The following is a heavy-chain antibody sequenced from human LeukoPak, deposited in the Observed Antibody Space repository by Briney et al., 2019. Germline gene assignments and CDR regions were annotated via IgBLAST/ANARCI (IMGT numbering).Heavy chain of an antibody. Sequence: SETLSLTCTVSGGSISSYYWSWIRQPPGKGLEWIGYIYYSGSTNYNTSLKSRVTISVDTSKNQFSLKLSSVTAADTAVYYCAREAVEQQLVRGHNWFDPWGQGTLVTVSS. CDR1: GGSISSYY. J-gene: IGHJ5*02. CDR2: IYYSGST. V-gene: IGHV4-59*12. D-gene: IGHD6-13*01. CDR3: AREAVEQQLVRGHNWFDP.